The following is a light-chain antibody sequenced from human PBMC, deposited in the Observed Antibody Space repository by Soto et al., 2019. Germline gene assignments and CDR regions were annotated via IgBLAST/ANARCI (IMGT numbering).Light chain of an antibody. V-gene: IGLV2-8*01. CDR3: SSYAGNNNCV. CDR2: EIS. J-gene: IGLJ1*01. CDR1: SGDVGGYDY. Sequence: ALTQPPSASGSPGQSVTISCTGTSGDVGGYDYVSWYQQHPGKAPQLLLYEISERPSGVPDRFSGSKSGNTASLTVSGLQPEDEADYYRSSYAGNNNCVFGTGTKVTVL.